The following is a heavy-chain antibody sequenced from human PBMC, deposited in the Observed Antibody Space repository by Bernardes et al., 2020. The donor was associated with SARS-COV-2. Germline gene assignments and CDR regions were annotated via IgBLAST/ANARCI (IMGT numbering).Heavy chain of an antibody. J-gene: IGHJ4*02. Sequence: SETLSLTCTVSGGSISSNTYYWGWIRHPPGKGLEWLASNPYSGDTHYNPSLKSRHTISVDTSKRQFYLEPSSVTATDTAVYYCARRGYGANSAALDFLGQGALVPVSS. CDR3: ARRGYGANSAALDF. D-gene: IGHD4-17*01. CDR2: NPYSGDT. CDR1: GGSISSNTYY. V-gene: IGHV4-39*01.